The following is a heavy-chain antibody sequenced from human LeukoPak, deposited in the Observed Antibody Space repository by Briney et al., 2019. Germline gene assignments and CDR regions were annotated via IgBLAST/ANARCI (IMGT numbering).Heavy chain of an antibody. D-gene: IGHD2-15*01. V-gene: IGHV3-23*01. Sequence: PGGSLRLSCAASGFTFSTYAMNWVRHTPGKGLEWVSSIVGSGADTYYADSVKGRFTISRDNSKNTLYLQMNSLRAEDTAVYYCAKDWNRYCSGGSCSGSDYWGQGTLVTVSS. CDR2: IVGSGADT. CDR3: AKDWNRYCSGGSCSGSDY. CDR1: GFTFSTYA. J-gene: IGHJ4*02.